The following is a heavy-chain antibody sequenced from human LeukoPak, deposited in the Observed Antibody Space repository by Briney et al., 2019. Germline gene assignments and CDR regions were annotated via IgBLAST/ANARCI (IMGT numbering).Heavy chain of an antibody. CDR2: MYYSGNS. D-gene: IGHD3-10*01. V-gene: IGHV4-39*02. Sequence: SETLSLTCTVSGGSISKSSYYWGWIRQPPGKGLEWIGSMYYSGNSYDNPSLKSRITMSVDTSKNHFSLKLSSVTAADTAVYYCAREELGRYFDLWGRGALLTVSS. CDR1: GGSISKSSYY. CDR3: AREELGRYFDL. J-gene: IGHJ2*01.